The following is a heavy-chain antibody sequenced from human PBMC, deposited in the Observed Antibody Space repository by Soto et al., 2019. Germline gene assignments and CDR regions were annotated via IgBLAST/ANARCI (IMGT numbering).Heavy chain of an antibody. CDR1: GFTVSSNY. J-gene: IGHJ4*02. CDR2: IYSGGST. V-gene: IGHV3-53*02. Sequence: EVQLVETGGGLIQPGGSLRLSCAASGFTVSSNYMSWVRQAPGKGLEWVSVIYSGGSTYYADSVKGRFTISRDNSKNTLYLQMNSLRAEDTAVYYCARATRFLQCSSTSCDLGGTFDYWGQGTLVTVSS. D-gene: IGHD2-2*01. CDR3: ARATRFLQCSSTSCDLGGTFDY.